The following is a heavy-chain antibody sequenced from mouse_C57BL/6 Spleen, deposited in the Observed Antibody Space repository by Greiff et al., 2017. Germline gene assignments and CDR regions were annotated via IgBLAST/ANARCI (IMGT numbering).Heavy chain of an antibody. CDR2: IDPSDSYT. D-gene: IGHD1-1*02. Sequence: QVQLQQSGAELVKPGASVKLSCKASGYTFTSYWMQWVKQRPGQGLEWIGEIDPSDSYTNYNQKFKGKATLTVDTSSSTAYMHLSSLTSEDSAVYYCEWWNYYGIDYWGQGTSVTVSS. V-gene: IGHV1-50*01. CDR3: EWWNYYGIDY. J-gene: IGHJ4*01. CDR1: GYTFTSYW.